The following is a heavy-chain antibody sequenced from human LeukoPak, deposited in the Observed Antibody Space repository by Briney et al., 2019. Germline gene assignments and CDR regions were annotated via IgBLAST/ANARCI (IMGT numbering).Heavy chain of an antibody. CDR1: GFTFDDYA. V-gene: IGHV3-9*01. J-gene: IGHJ4*02. Sequence: GRSLRLSCAASGFTFDDYAMHWVRQAPGKGLEWVSGISWNSGSIGYADSVKGRFTISRDNAKNTLYLQMNSLRAEDTAVYYCARDRGYYDILTGSKTGYWGQGTLVTVSS. D-gene: IGHD3-9*01. CDR2: ISWNSGSI. CDR3: ARDRGYYDILTGSKTGY.